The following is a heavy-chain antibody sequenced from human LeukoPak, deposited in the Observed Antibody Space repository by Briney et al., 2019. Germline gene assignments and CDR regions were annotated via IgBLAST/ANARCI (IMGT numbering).Heavy chain of an antibody. V-gene: IGHV4-34*01. J-gene: IGHJ4*02. CDR2: INHSGST. D-gene: IGHD3-10*01. CDR1: GGSFSGYY. CDR3: ARQKAITMVRGVIRGFDY. Sequence: NPSETLSLTCAVYGGSFSGYYWSWIRQPPGKGLEWIGEINHSGSTNYNPSLKSRVTISVDTSKNQFSLKLSSVTAADTAVYYCARQKAITMVRGVIRGFDYWGQGTLVTVSS.